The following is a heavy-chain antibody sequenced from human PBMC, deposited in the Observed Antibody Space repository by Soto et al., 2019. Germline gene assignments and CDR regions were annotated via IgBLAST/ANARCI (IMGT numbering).Heavy chain of an antibody. V-gene: IGHV3-23*01. CDR2: ISGSGAST. CDR3: AKLSKTTYYGSGSYFGL. D-gene: IGHD3-10*01. CDR1: CFSFSSYA. Sequence: PXVALRLSCAASCFSFSSYAMSWVRQAPGKGLEWVSAISGSGASTYYADSVKGRFTISRDNSKNALYLQMNSLRAEDTAVYYCAKLSKTTYYGSGSYFGLWGQGTLVTVRS. J-gene: IGHJ4*02.